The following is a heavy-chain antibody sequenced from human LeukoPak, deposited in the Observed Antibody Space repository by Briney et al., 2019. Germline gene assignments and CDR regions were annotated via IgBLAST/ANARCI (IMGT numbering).Heavy chain of an antibody. V-gene: IGHV3-13*01. D-gene: IGHD3-9*01. CDR1: GFTFSSYA. Sequence: GGSLRLSCAASGFTFSSYAMSWVRQATGKGLEWVSAIGTAGDTYYPGSVKGRFTISRENAKNSLYLQMNSLRAGDTAVYYCARGRGYDILTGYVDFDYWGQGTLVTVSS. CDR2: IGTAGDT. CDR3: ARGRGYDILTGYVDFDY. J-gene: IGHJ4*02.